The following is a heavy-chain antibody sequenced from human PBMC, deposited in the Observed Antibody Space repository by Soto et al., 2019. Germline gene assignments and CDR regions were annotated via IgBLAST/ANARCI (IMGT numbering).Heavy chain of an antibody. CDR2: ISWDGRNK. CDR1: GFTFSSYG. D-gene: IGHD2-15*01. Sequence: QVQLVESGGGVVQPGRSLRLSCAPSGFTFSSYGMHWLRQAPGTGLEWVALISWDGRNKYYADSVKGRFTISRDNLKSTLYLQMNSLRGEDTAVYYCAKDKVEEGRSWPSYWGQGTLVTVSS. V-gene: IGHV3-30*18. CDR3: AKDKVEEGRSWPSY. J-gene: IGHJ4*02.